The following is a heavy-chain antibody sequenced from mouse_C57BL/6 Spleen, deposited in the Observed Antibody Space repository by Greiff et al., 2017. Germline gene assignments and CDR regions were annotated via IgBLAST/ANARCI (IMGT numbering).Heavy chain of an antibody. CDR3: TTGLRDDGY. D-gene: IGHD2-4*01. CDR2: IDPENGDT. V-gene: IGHV14-4*01. Sequence: EVQRVESGAELVRPGASVKLSCTASGFNIKDDYMHWVKQRPEQGLEWIGWIDPENGDTEYASKFQGKATITADTSSNTAYLQLSSLTSEDTAVYYCTTGLRDDGYWGQGTTLTVSS. J-gene: IGHJ2*01. CDR1: GFNIKDDY.